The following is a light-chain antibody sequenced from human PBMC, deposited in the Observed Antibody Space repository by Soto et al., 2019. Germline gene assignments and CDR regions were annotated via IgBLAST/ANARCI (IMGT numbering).Light chain of an antibody. V-gene: IGLV1-44*01. Sequence: QSVLTQPPSASGTPGQRVTISCSGSSSNIGTKTVNWYRQLPGTAPKLLIYVTNQRPSGVPDRFSCSKSGTSASLAISGLQSEDEADYYCAAWDDNLNGYGFGTGTKVTVL. J-gene: IGLJ1*01. CDR1: SSNIGTKT. CDR2: VTN. CDR3: AAWDDNLNGYG.